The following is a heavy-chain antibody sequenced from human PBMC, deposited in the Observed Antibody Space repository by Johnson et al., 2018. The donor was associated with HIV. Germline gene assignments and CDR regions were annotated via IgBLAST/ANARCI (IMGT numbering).Heavy chain of an antibody. D-gene: IGHD1-26*01. Sequence: QVQLVESGGGVVQPGGSLRLSCAASGFTFSSYGMHWVRQAPGKGLEWVAFIRYDGSNKYYADSVKGRFTISRDNAKNSLYLQMNSLTVEDTALYYCARADRDSGTYHDAFDIWGQGTMVTVSS. CDR2: IRYDGSNK. J-gene: IGHJ3*02. CDR3: ARADRDSGTYHDAFDI. V-gene: IGHV3-30*02. CDR1: GFTFSSYG.